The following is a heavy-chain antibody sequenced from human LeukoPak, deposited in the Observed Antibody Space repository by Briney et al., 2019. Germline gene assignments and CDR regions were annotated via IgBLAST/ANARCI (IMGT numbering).Heavy chain of an antibody. CDR1: GGSISSGGYS. J-gene: IGHJ4*02. D-gene: IGHD3-22*01. CDR3: ARGLGDSSGYYDYFDY. CDR2: IYHSGST. Sequence: TLSLTCAVSGGSISSGGYSWSWIRQPPGKGLEWIGYIYHSGSTYYSPSLKSRVTISVDRSKNQFSLKLSSVTAADTAVYYCARGLGDSSGYYDYFDYWGQGTLVTVSS. V-gene: IGHV4-30-2*01.